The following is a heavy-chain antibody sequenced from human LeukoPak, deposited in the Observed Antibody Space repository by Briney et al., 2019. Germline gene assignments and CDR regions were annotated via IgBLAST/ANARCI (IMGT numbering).Heavy chain of an antibody. CDR3: AREKTGDNEEFDY. Sequence: GGSLRLSCAASGFTFSSYAMNWVRQAPGKGLEWVSSISSSSSYIYYADSVKGRFTISRDNAKNSLYLQMNSLRAEDTAVYYCAREKTGDNEEFDYWGQGTLVTVSS. CDR2: ISSSSSYI. J-gene: IGHJ4*02. D-gene: IGHD7-27*01. V-gene: IGHV3-21*01. CDR1: GFTFSSYA.